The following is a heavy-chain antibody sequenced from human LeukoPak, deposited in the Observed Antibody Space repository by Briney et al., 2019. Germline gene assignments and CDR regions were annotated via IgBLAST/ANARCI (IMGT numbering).Heavy chain of an antibody. CDR2: ISGSGGTT. CDR1: GFTFSSYA. Sequence: GGSLRLSCAASGFTFSSYAMTWVRQAPGKGLEWVSGISGSGGTTYDADSVKGRFTVSRDNSKNILYLQMNSLRADDTAVYFCAKTQGYFDYWGQGTLVTVSS. CDR3: AKTQGYFDY. V-gene: IGHV3-23*01. J-gene: IGHJ4*02.